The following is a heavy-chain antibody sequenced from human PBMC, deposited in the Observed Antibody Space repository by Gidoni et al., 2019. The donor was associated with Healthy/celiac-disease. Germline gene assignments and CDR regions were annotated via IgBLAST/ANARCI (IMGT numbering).Heavy chain of an antibody. CDR1: GFTCSSYS. J-gene: IGHJ5*02. CDR3: AKTTVTTSGWFDP. V-gene: IGHV3-48*02. CDR2: ISSSSSTI. Sequence: EVRLVESGGGLVHPGGSLGLSCAASGFTCSSYSMNWVRQAPGKGLEWVSYISSSSSTIYYADSVKGRFTISRDNAKNSLYLQMNSLRDEDTAVYYCAKTTVTTSGWFDPWGQGTLVTVSS. D-gene: IGHD4-17*01.